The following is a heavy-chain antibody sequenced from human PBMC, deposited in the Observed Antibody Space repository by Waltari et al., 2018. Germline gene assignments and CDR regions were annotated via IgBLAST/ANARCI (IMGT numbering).Heavy chain of an antibody. J-gene: IGHJ2*01. CDR2: INAGNGNT. Sequence: QVQLVQSGAEVKKPGASVKVSCKASGYTFTSYSMHWVRQAPGQRLEWMGWINAGNGNTKYSQKFQGRVTITRDTSASTAYMELNSLRAEDTAVYYCAKDGGWLQLSFYWYFDLWGRGTLVTVSS. CDR3: AKDGGWLQLSFYWYFDL. V-gene: IGHV1-3*01. CDR1: GYTFTSYS. D-gene: IGHD5-12*01.